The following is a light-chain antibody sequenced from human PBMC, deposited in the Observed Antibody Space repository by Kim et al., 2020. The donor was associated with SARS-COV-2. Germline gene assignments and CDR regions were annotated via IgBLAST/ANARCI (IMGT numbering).Light chain of an antibody. V-gene: IGLV3-21*04. CDR3: QVWDSSSDGV. CDR1: NIGSKS. J-gene: IGLJ3*02. Sequence: APGKTARMNCGGHNIGSKSVDWDQQEPGQAPVLVIYYDSDRPAGIPERFSGSNSGNTATLTISRVEAGDEADYYCQVWDSSSDGVFGGGTKLTVL. CDR2: YDS.